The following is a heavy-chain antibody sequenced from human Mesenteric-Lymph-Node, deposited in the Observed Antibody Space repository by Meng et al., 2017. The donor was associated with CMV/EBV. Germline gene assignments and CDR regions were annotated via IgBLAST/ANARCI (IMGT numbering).Heavy chain of an antibody. CDR2: IYHSGSN. J-gene: IGHJ4*02. Sequence: SGGSISSGNWWSWVRQPPGKGLEWIGEIYHSGSNNNNPSLKSRVTISVDKSKIQFSLKVNSMTAADTAVYYCARMGYSSSWYYFDCWGQGTLVTVSS. CDR1: GGSISSGNW. D-gene: IGHD6-13*01. CDR3: ARMGYSSSWYYFDC. V-gene: IGHV4-4*02.